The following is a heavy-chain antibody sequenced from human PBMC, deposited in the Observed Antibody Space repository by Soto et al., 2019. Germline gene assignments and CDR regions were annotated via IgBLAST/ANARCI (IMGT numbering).Heavy chain of an antibody. D-gene: IGHD3-3*01. CDR1: GFPFSSYP. CDR3: AKDLLTVLRFLEWLPTFDY. Sequence: GGSLRLSCAAPGFPFSSYPMSWVRQAPGKGLEWVSAISGSGGSTYYADSVKGRFTISRDNSKNTLYLQMNSLRAEDTAVCYCAKDLLTVLRFLEWLPTFDYWGQGTLVPVSS. J-gene: IGHJ4*02. V-gene: IGHV3-23*01. CDR2: ISGSGGST.